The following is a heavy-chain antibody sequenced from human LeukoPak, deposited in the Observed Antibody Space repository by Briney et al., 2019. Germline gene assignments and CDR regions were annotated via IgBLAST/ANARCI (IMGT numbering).Heavy chain of an antibody. D-gene: IGHD6-13*01. J-gene: IGHJ6*03. Sequence: ASVKVSCKASGYTFTSYAMHWVRQAPGQRLEWMGWINAGNGNTKYSQEFQGRVTITRDTSASTAYMELSSLRSEDMAVYYCARSYSSTWYSYYYYMDVWGKGTTVTVSS. V-gene: IGHV1-3*03. CDR2: INAGNGNT. CDR3: ARSYSSTWYSYYYYMDV. CDR1: GYTFTSYA.